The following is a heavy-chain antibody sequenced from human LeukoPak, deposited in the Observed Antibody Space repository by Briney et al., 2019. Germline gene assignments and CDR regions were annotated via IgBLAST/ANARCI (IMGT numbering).Heavy chain of an antibody. CDR1: GYTFTGYY. J-gene: IGHJ4*02. Sequence: GASVKVSCKASGYTFTGYYMHWVRQAPLQGLEWMGWIKPNSGGTNYAQKFQGRVTMTRDTSISTAYMEPSRLRSDDTAVYYCARELYDTLTGYYNGLDYWGQGTLVTVSS. V-gene: IGHV1-2*02. D-gene: IGHD3-9*01. CDR3: ARELYDTLTGYYNGLDY. CDR2: IKPNSGGT.